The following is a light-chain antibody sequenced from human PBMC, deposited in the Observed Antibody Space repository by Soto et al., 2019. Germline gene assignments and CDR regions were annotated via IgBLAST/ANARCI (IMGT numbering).Light chain of an antibody. Sequence: EIVLTQSPGTLSLSPGERATLSCRASQSFSSSYFSWYQQKPGQAPRLLIYGASSRAAGIPDMCSGSESRTGSTLTSSSLEPEDLAVYYCQHYGSALFTFGPGTKVDVK. J-gene: IGKJ3*01. V-gene: IGKV3-20*01. CDR1: QSFSSSY. CDR2: GAS. CDR3: QHYGSALFT.